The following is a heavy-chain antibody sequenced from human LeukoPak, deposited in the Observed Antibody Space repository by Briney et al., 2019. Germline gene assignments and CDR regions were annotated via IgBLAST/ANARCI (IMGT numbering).Heavy chain of an antibody. CDR1: GGSFSGYY. D-gene: IGHD3-22*01. V-gene: IGHV4-34*01. Sequence: SETLSLTCAVYGGSFSGYYWSWIRQPPGKGLEWIGEINHSGSTNYNPSLKSRVTISVDTSKNQFSLKLSSVTAADTAVYYCARARRGYSKRYYFDYWGQGTLVTVSS. CDR2: INHSGST. J-gene: IGHJ4*02. CDR3: ARARRGYSKRYYFDY.